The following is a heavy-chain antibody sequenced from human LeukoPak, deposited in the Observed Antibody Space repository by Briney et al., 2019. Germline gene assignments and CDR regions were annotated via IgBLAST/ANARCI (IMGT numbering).Heavy chain of an antibody. Sequence: GGSLRLSCAASGFTFSSYSMNWVRQAPGKGLEWVSSISSSSSYIYYADSVKGRFTISRDNAKNSLYLQMNSLRAEDTAVYYCAREGSIVVVPAASDYWGQGTLVTVSS. D-gene: IGHD2-2*01. V-gene: IGHV3-21*01. CDR3: AREGSIVVVPAASDY. CDR1: GFTFSSYS. J-gene: IGHJ4*02. CDR2: ISSSSSYI.